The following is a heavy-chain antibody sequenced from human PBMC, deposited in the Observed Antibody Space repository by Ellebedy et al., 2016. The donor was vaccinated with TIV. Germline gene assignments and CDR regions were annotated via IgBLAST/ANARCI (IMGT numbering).Heavy chain of an antibody. CDR2: MYYSGST. J-gene: IGHJ3*01. CDR1: GGSVRTGSYY. CDR3: ARQYCSGGRCPDAFDV. V-gene: IGHV4-61*01. Sequence: MPSETLSLTCIVSGGSVRTGSYYWSWIRQPPGKGLEWLGYMYYSGSTNYNPSLTSRVTISVDTSNNQFSLRLSSVTAADTAVYYCARQYCSGGRCPDAFDVWGQGTMVIVSS. D-gene: IGHD2-15*01.